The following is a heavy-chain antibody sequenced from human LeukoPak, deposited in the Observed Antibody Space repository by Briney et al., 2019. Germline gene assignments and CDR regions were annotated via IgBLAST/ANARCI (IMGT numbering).Heavy chain of an antibody. J-gene: IGHJ3*02. CDR3: AKGDRYSYDSSGYHDAFDI. Sequence: GGSLRLSCAASGFTFSSYGMHWVRQAPGKGLEWVAFIRYDGSNKYYADSVKGRFTISRDNSKNTLYLQMNSLRAEDTAVYYCAKGDRYSYDSSGYHDAFDIWGQGTMVTVSS. D-gene: IGHD3-22*01. CDR1: GFTFSSYG. V-gene: IGHV3-30*02. CDR2: IRYDGSNK.